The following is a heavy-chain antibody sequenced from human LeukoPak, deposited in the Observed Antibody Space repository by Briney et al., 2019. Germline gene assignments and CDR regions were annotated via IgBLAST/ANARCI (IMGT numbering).Heavy chain of an antibody. CDR1: GFTVSGNY. D-gene: IGHD1-26*01. Sequence: GSLRLSCAVSGFTVSGNYMSWVRHAPGKGLEWVSLIYSGGTTYYADSVKGRFTISRDNSKNTLYLQMNSLRAEDTAVYYCATPRGSGSYLAFDYWGQGTLVTVSS. CDR3: ATPRGSGSYLAFDY. J-gene: IGHJ4*02. CDR2: IYSGGTT. V-gene: IGHV3-53*01.